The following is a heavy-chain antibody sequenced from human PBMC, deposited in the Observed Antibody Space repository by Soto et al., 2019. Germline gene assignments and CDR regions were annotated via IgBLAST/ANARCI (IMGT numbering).Heavy chain of an antibody. CDR2: IYYSGST. Sequence: SETLSLTCTVSGGSISSYYWSWIRQPPGKGLEWIGYIYYSGSTNYNPSLKSRVTISVDTSKNQFSLKLSSVTAADTAVYYCARDSHSSGCLAYWGQGTLVTVSS. V-gene: IGHV4-59*01. J-gene: IGHJ4*02. CDR3: ARDSHSSGCLAY. D-gene: IGHD6-19*01. CDR1: GGSISSYY.